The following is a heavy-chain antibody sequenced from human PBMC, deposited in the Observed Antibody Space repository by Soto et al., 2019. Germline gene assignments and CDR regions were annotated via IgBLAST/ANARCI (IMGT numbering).Heavy chain of an antibody. CDR1: GFIVSSNY. D-gene: IGHD4-17*01. CDR3: ARVGYAVTTGGAFDI. J-gene: IGHJ3*02. CDR2: IYSGGST. Sequence: EVQLVESGGGLIQPGGSPRLSCAASGFIVSSNYMSWVRQAPGKGLEWVSVIYSGGSTYYADSVKGRFTISRDNSKNTLYFQMNSLRAEDTAVYYCARVGYAVTTGGAFDIWGQGTMVTVSS. V-gene: IGHV3-53*01.